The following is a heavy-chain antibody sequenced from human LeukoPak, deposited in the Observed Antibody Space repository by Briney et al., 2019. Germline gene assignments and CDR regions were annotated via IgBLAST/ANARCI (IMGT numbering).Heavy chain of an antibody. D-gene: IGHD4-23*01. V-gene: IGHV3-66*01. J-gene: IGHJ4*02. CDR1: GFTVSSNY. CDR3: AKYWNTRPYAGVLYY. CDR2: IYSGTRT. Sequence: PGGSLRLSCAASGFTVSSNYMSLVRQAPGKGLEWVSIIYSGTRTSYADSVKGRFTISRDNSKNTLYLQMNSLRTEDTAVYYCAKYWNTRPYAGVLYYWGQGTLVTVSS.